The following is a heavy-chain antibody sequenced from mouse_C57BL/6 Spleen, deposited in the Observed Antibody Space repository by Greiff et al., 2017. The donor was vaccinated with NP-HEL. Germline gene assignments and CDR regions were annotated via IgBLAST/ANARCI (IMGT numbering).Heavy chain of an antibody. J-gene: IGHJ3*01. CDR1: GFNITDYY. CDR2: IDPEDGET. V-gene: IGHV14-2*01. Sequence: VQLQQSGAELVKPGASVKLSCTASGFNITDYYMHWVKQRTEQGLEWIGRIDPEDGETKYAPKFQGKATITADTSSNTAYLQLSSLTSEDTAVYYCAYPGLLVAWFAYWGQGTLVTVSA. D-gene: IGHD2-3*01. CDR3: AYPGLLVAWFAY.